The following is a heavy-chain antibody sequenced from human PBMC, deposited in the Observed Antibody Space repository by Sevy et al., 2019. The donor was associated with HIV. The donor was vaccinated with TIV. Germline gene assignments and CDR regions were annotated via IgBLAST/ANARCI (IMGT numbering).Heavy chain of an antibody. J-gene: IGHJ6*02. Sequence: GGSLRLSCAASGVSFSRSPMHWVRQAPGKGLEWMAVMSYNGNKKYNEDSVKGRFIISRDDSKNTLYLQMNRLRVEDTAVYYCAREGFLTGGLIVSYGMDVWGQGTTVTVSS. CDR1: GVSFSRSP. CDR2: MSYNGNKK. V-gene: IGHV3-30*04. D-gene: IGHD3-16*02. CDR3: AREGFLTGGLIVSYGMDV.